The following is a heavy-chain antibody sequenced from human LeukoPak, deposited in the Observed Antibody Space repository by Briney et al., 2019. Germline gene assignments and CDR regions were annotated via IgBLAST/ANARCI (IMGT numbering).Heavy chain of an antibody. CDR1: DGSISSSSYY. CDR3: ARLGYCSGGSCYYYYYMDV. D-gene: IGHD2-15*01. Sequence: SETLSLTCTVSDGSISSSSYYWGWIRQPPGKGLEWIGSIYYGSVFYSVSTYYNPSLKSRVTMSGDTSKNQFSLKLSSVTAADTAAYYCARLGYCSGGSCYYYYYMDVWGKGTTVTISS. CDR2: IYYGSVFYSVST. J-gene: IGHJ6*03. V-gene: IGHV4-39*07.